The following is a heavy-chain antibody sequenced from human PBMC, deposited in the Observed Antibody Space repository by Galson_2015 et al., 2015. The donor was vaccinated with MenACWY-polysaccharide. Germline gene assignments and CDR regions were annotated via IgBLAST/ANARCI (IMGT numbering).Heavy chain of an antibody. V-gene: IGHV1-69*13. CDR3: ARDRFPYYYDSSGGAFDI. D-gene: IGHD3-22*01. J-gene: IGHJ3*02. Sequence: SVKVSCKASGGTFSSYAISWVRQAPGQGLEWMGGIIPIFGTANYAQKFQGRVTITADESTSTAYMELSSLRSEDTAVYYCARDRFPYYYDSSGGAFDIWGQWTMVAVSS. CDR2: IIPIFGTA. CDR1: GGTFSSYA.